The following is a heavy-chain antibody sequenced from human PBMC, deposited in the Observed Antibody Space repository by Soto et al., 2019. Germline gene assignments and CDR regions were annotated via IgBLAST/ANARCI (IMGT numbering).Heavy chain of an antibody. Sequence: GGSTYYADSVKGRFTISRDNSKNTLYLQMNSLRAEDTAVYYCXXXXXXXXXXXXXXXXXXXXXYYYMDVWGKGTTVTVSS. V-gene: IGHV3-66*01. CDR3: XXXXXXXXXXXXXXXXXXXXXYYYMDV. J-gene: IGHJ6*03. CDR2: GGST.